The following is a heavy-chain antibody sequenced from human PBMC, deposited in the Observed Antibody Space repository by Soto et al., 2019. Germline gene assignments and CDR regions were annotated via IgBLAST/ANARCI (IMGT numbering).Heavy chain of an antibody. CDR3: ARGAVADSFYFDY. D-gene: IGHD6-19*01. CDR1: GFTFSSYS. V-gene: IGHV3-21*01. Sequence: VGSLRLSCAASGFTFSSYSMNWVRQAPGKGLEWVSSISSSSSYIYYADSVKGRFTISRDNAKNSLYLQMNSLRAEDTAVYYCARGAVADSFYFDYWGQGTLVTVSS. J-gene: IGHJ4*02. CDR2: ISSSSSYI.